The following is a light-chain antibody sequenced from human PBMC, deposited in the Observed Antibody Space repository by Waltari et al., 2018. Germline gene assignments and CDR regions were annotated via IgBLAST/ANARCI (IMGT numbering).Light chain of an antibody. CDR3: SSYAGSSKGV. Sequence: QSALTQPASVSGSPGQSITISCTGTSSDVGNYKRVSWYQQHPGKAPKLMIYAVSKRPSGVSDRFSVSKSGDIASLTISGLQPEDEAEYCCSSYAGSSKGVFGGGTKVTVL. CDR1: SSDVGNYKR. J-gene: IGLJ2*01. V-gene: IGLV2-23*02. CDR2: AVS.